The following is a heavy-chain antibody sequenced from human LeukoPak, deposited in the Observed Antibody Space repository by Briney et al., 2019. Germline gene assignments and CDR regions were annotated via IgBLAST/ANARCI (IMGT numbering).Heavy chain of an antibody. Sequence: GGSLRLSCAASGFTFDDYGMSWVRHAPGKGLEWVSGINWNGGSTGYADSVKGRFTISRGNAKNSLYLQMNSLRAEDTALYYCARSGDSSGYYTGSLDYWGQGTLVTVSS. V-gene: IGHV3-20*04. J-gene: IGHJ4*02. CDR1: GFTFDDYG. CDR3: ARSGDSSGYYTGSLDY. CDR2: INWNGGST. D-gene: IGHD3-22*01.